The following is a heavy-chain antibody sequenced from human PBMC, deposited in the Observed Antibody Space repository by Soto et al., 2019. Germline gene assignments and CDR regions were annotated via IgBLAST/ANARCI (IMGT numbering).Heavy chain of an antibody. V-gene: IGHV3-53*02. CDR3: ARGDRGYSGYDYRFTDY. D-gene: IGHD5-12*01. CDR1: GFTVSSNY. J-gene: IGHJ4*02. CDR2: IYSGGST. Sequence: EVQLVETGGGLIQPGGSLRLSCAASGFTVSSNYMSWVRQAPGKGLEWVSVIYSGGSTYYADSVKGRFTISRDNSKNTLYLQMNSLRAEDTAVYYCARGDRGYSGYDYRFTDYWGQGTLVTVSS.